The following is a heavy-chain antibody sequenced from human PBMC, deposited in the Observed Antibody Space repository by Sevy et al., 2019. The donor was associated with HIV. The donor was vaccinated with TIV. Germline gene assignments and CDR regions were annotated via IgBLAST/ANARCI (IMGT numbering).Heavy chain of an antibody. CDR1: GGSISSGDYY. CDR3: ATTPGYFDY. CDR2: IYYSGST. J-gene: IGHJ4*02. V-gene: IGHV4-30-4*01. Sequence: SETLSLTCTVSGGSISSGDYYWSWIRQPPGKGLEWIGYIYYSGSTYYNPSLKSRVTISVDTSKNQFSLNLSSGTAADTAVYYCATTPGYFDYWGQGTLVTVSS.